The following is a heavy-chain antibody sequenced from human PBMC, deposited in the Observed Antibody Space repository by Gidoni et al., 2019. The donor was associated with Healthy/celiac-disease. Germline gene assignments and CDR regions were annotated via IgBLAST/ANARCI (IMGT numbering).Heavy chain of an antibody. D-gene: IGHD3-10*01. CDR3: TRRLSGGDYGMDV. J-gene: IGHJ6*02. V-gene: IGHV3-73*01. CDR1: GFTFSGSA. Sequence: EVQLVESGGGLVQPGGSLKLSCAASGFTFSGSAMHWVRQASGKGLEWVGRIRSKANSYATAYAASVKGRFTISRDDSKKTAYLQMNSLKTEDTAVYYCTRRLSGGDYGMDVWGQGTTVTVSS. CDR2: IRSKANSYAT.